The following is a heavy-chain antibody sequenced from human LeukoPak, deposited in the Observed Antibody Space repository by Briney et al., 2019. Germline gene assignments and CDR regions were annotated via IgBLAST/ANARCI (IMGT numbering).Heavy chain of an antibody. J-gene: IGHJ4*02. Sequence: GGSLRLSCAASGFTFNSYAMSWVRQAPGKGLEWVSAIAASDGNTYYADSVKGRFSISRDNSKNTVFLQMNSLSAEDTALYYCAKDMGDNSARGRFDHWGQGILVTVSS. CDR1: GFTFNSYA. D-gene: IGHD3-22*01. CDR3: AKDMGDNSARGRFDH. CDR2: IAASDGNT. V-gene: IGHV3-23*01.